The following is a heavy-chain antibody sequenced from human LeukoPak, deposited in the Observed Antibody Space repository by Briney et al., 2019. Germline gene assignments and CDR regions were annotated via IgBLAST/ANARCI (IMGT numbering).Heavy chain of an antibody. D-gene: IGHD3-10*01. Sequence: GGSLRLSCAASGFTFRSYSMNWVRQAPGKGLEWVSAIDPSSTYIYYADSVKGRFTISRDNAENSLYLQMNSLRVEDTAVYYCAKDLLYYYGSGSSFDYWGQGTLVTVSS. CDR2: IDPSSTYI. CDR1: GFTFRSYS. V-gene: IGHV3-21*04. J-gene: IGHJ4*02. CDR3: AKDLLYYYGSGSSFDY.